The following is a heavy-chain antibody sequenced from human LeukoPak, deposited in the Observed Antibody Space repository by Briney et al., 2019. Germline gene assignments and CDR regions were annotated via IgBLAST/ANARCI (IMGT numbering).Heavy chain of an antibody. V-gene: IGHV3-20*04. J-gene: IGHJ6*03. Sequence: GGSLRLSCAASGFTFDDYGMSWVRHAPGKGLEWVSGINWNGGSTGYADSVKGRFTISRDNAKNSLYLQMNSLRAEDTAVYYCARDPGYCSGGSCQYYYYYYMDVWGKGTTVTVSS. D-gene: IGHD2-15*01. CDR1: GFTFDDYG. CDR2: INWNGGST. CDR3: ARDPGYCSGGSCQYYYYYYMDV.